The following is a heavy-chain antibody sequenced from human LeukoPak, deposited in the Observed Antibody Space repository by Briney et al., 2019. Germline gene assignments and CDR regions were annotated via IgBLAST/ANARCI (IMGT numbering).Heavy chain of an antibody. CDR3: ARVAVGATGGPVDY. V-gene: IGHV3-21*01. CDR1: GFSFSDYS. J-gene: IGHJ4*02. D-gene: IGHD1-26*01. Sequence: PGGSLRLSCAASGFSFSDYSMTWVRQAPGKGLEWVSCISSSGLYIFYADSVKGRFAISRDSAKNSLYLQMNSLRAEDTAVYYCARVAVGATGGPVDYWGQGTLVTVSS. CDR2: ISSSGLYI.